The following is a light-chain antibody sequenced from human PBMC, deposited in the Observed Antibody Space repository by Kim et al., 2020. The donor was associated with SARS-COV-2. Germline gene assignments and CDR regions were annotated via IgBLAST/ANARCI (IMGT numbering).Light chain of an antibody. CDR3: QSYDSSLSAVV. Sequence: RVTRSCTWSSANIGAGYDVHWYQQLPGTAPKLLILGNSNRPSGVPDRFSGSKSGTSASLAITGLQAEDEADYYCQSYDSSLSAVVFGGGTKLTVL. J-gene: IGLJ2*01. CDR1: SANIGAGYD. V-gene: IGLV1-40*01. CDR2: GNS.